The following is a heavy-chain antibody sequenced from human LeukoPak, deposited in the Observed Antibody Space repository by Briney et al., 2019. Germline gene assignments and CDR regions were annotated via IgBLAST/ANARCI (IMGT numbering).Heavy chain of an antibody. CDR3: ARDSYSNY. D-gene: IGHD4-11*01. CDR2: IYTGGST. Sequence: GGSLRLPCAASGFTVSSNYMNWVRQAPGKGLEWVSVIYTGGSTYYADSVKGRFTTSRDNSKTTVYLQMNSLRAEDTAVYYCARDSYSNYWGQGTLVTVSS. V-gene: IGHV3-66*01. J-gene: IGHJ4*02. CDR1: GFTVSSNY.